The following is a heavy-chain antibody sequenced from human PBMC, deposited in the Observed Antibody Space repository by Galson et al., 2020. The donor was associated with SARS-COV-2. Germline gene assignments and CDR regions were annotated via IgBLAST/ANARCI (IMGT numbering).Heavy chain of an antibody. V-gene: IGHV1-18*01. CDR2: ISAYNGNT. Sequence: ASVKVSCKASGYTFTSYGISWVRQAPGQGLEWMGWISAYNGNTNYAQKLQGRVTMTTDTSTSTAYMELRSLRSDDTAVYYCARDVPYYYDSSGYYVGAFDIWGQGTMVTVSS. J-gene: IGHJ3*02. D-gene: IGHD3-22*01. CDR1: GYTFTSYG. CDR3: ARDVPYYYDSSGYYVGAFDI.